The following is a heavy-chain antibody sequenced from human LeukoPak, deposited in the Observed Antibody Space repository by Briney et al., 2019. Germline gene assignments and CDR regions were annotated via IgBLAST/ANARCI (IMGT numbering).Heavy chain of an antibody. CDR1: RGPFIGYY. V-gene: IGHV4-34*01. CDR2: TDHSGNT. CDR3: ARYPFCGGDCSDWFDP. D-gene: IGHD2-21*02. J-gene: IGHJ5*02. Sequence: PSETLSLTCAVNRGPFIGYYWSWIRQPPGKGLEWLGETDHSGNTNYNPSLKSRLTISIDPSKNQVSLKLSSVTAADTAVYYRARYPFCGGDCSDWFDPWGQGTLVTVSS.